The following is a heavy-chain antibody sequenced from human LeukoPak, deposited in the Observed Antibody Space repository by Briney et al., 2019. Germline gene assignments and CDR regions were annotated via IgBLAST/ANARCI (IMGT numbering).Heavy chain of an antibody. D-gene: IGHD3-22*01. J-gene: IGHJ5*01. CDR2: ISNSGDVT. CDR3: AKDRPNYYGSNGHYYRRDGDS. V-gene: IGHV3-23*01. Sequence: GGSLRLSCAASGFTFSTYAMSWVRQPPGKGLEWVSAISNSGDVTYYAGSLKGRITITRDNTKNTLNLQTDNLRAEDTDVYYCAKDRPNYYGSNGHYYRRDGDSWGQGTLVTVSS. CDR1: GFTFSTYA.